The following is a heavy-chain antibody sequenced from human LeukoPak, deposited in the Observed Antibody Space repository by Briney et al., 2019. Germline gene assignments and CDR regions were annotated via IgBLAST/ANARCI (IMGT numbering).Heavy chain of an antibody. J-gene: IGHJ4*02. D-gene: IGHD1-14*01. CDR1: GGSFSGYY. Sequence: SETLSLTCAVYGGSFSGYYWSWIRQPPGKGLEWIGEINHSGSTNYNPSLKSRVTISVDTSKNQFSLKLSSVTAADTAVYYCARLPEGLFDYWGQGTLVTVSS. CDR3: ARLPEGLFDY. V-gene: IGHV4-34*01. CDR2: INHSGST.